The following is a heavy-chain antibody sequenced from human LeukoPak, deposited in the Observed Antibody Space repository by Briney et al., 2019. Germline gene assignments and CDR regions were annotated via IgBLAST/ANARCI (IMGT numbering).Heavy chain of an antibody. CDR1: GFTFSSYA. V-gene: IGHV3-30-3*01. CDR2: ISYDGSNK. Sequence: PGRSLRLSCAASGFTFSSYAMHWVRQAPGKGLEWVAVISYDGSNKYYADSVKGRFTISRDNSKNTLYLQMNSLRAEDTAVYYCAKDTTPSYGELSPARWFDYWGQGTLVTVSS. D-gene: IGHD4-17*01. CDR3: AKDTTPSYGELSPARWFDY. J-gene: IGHJ4*02.